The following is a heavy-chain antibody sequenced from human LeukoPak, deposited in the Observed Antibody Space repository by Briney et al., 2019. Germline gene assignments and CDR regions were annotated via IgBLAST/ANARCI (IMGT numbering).Heavy chain of an antibody. D-gene: IGHD5-18*01. V-gene: IGHV1-24*01. J-gene: IGHJ6*02. CDR1: GYTLTELP. CDR2: FDPEDGET. CDR3: ARDPRIQLWLPYYYGMDV. Sequence: ASVKVSCKVSGYTLTELPMHWVRQAPGKGLEWMGGFDPEDGETIYAQKFQGRVTMTEDTSTDTAYMELSSLRSDDTAVYYCARDPRIQLWLPYYYGMDVWGQGTTVTVSS.